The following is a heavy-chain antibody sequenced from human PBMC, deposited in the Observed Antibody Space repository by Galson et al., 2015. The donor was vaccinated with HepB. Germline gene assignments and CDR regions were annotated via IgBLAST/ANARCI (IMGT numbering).Heavy chain of an antibody. CDR1: GYSFTAYY. J-gene: IGHJ5*02. CDR2: IAPDSGGT. D-gene: IGHD6-25*01. V-gene: IGHV1-2*02. CDR3: ARILMESSGFDP. Sequence: SVKVSCKASGYSFTAYYIHWMRQAPGQGLEWMGWIAPDSGGTKYAQKFQGRVIMTRDTSMTTAYMDLRRLRSDDTAVYYCARILMESSGFDPWGQGTLVTVSS.